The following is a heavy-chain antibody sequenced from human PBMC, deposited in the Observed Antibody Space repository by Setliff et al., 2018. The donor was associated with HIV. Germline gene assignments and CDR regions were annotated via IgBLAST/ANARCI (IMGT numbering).Heavy chain of an antibody. D-gene: IGHD3-10*01. V-gene: IGHV4-34*01. CDR2: IDDSGSI. Sequence: TLSLTCAVYTESLTRYDWAWIRQSPEKGLEWIGEIDDSGSIIYNPSPQSRVTMSVDTSKNQFSLKVRSLTAADTGLYYCARVKSIKTTLVRLWPRFDLWGQGTQVTVSS. J-gene: IGHJ5*02. CDR1: TESLTRYD. CDR3: ARVKSIKTTLVRLWPRFDL.